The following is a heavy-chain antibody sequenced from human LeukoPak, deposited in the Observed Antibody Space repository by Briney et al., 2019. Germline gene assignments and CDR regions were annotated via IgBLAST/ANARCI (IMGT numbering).Heavy chain of an antibody. CDR2: IHSGGRT. J-gene: IGHJ2*01. Sequence: PAGGSLRLSCEASEFTVSSYHMSWVRQAPGKGLEWVSVIHSGGRTHSEDSVRGRFIISRDNTKDTLYLQMNSLRAEDTGVYYCARGFVMTTFGGVIARWGHFDLWGRGTLVTVSS. V-gene: IGHV3-66*01. CDR1: EFTVSSYH. CDR3: ARGFVMTTFGGVIARWGHFDL. D-gene: IGHD3-16*02.